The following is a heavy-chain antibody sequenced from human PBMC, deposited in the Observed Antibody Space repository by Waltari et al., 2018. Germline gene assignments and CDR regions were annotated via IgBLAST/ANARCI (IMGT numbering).Heavy chain of an antibody. V-gene: IGHV3-7*01. CDR3: SVSLNH. CDR1: GFTFSNYW. J-gene: IGHJ5*02. CDR2: IKQDGSES. Sequence: EVQLVESGGGLVQPGGSLRLSCAASGFTFSNYWMEWVRQAPGKGLEWVANIKQDGSESHYVDSVKGRFTISRDNAQNLLYLQINSLRDEDTAVYYCSVSLNHWGQGTLVTVSS.